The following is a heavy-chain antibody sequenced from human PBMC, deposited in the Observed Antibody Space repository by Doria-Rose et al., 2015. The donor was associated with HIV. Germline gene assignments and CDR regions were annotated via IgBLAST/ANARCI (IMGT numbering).Heavy chain of an antibody. J-gene: IGHJ4*02. D-gene: IGHD6-13*01. Sequence: ESGPVLVKPTETLTLTCTVSGVSLSSPGMGVSWIRQPPGKALEWLANTFSDDERSYKTSLKSRLTISRGTSKSQVVLTMTDTDPVDTATYYCARIKSSRWYHKYYFDFWGQGTLVIVSA. CDR3: ARIKSSRWYHKYYFDF. V-gene: IGHV2-26*01. CDR1: GVSLSSPGMG. CDR2: TFSDDER.